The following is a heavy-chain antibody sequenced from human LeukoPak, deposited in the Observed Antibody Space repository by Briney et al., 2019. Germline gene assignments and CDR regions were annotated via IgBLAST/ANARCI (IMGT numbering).Heavy chain of an antibody. D-gene: IGHD4-23*01. CDR3: ARDYGGSSPFDY. J-gene: IGHJ4*02. Sequence: GGSLRLSCAASEFTFSSYSMNWVRQAPGKGLEWVSSISSSSSYIYYADSVKGRFTISRDNAKNSLSLQMNSLRAEDTAVYYCARDYGGSSPFDYWGQGTLVTVSS. CDR1: EFTFSSYS. V-gene: IGHV3-21*01. CDR2: ISSSSSYI.